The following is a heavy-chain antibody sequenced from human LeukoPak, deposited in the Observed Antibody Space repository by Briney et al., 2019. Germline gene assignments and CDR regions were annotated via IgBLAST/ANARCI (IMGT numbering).Heavy chain of an antibody. CDR2: IFYSGST. CDR1: GGSISSSSYY. D-gene: IGHD5-24*01. CDR3: ARQGGLYDGYNLGLQGSFDY. J-gene: IGHJ4*02. Sequence: SETLSLTCTVSGGSISSSSYYWGWIHQPPGTGLEWIGSIFYSGSTYYNPSLKSRVTIFVDTSKNEFSLKLSSVTAADTAVYYCARQGGLYDGYNLGLQGSFDYWGQGTLVTVSS. V-gene: IGHV4-39*01.